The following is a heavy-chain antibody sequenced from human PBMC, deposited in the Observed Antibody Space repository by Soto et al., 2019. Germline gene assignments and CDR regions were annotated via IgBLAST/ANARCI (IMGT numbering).Heavy chain of an antibody. D-gene: IGHD3-10*01. J-gene: IGHJ4*02. CDR3: ARHGARPYYGSGRTGFDY. CDR2: GYYSGST. V-gene: IGHV4-59*08. Sequence: VQLQESCPGLVKPSETLSLTCTVSGGSISSYYWSWIRQPPVKGLEWIGYGYYSGSTNYNPSLKSRVTISVETSKNQFSLKLSSVTAADTAVYYCARHGARPYYGSGRTGFDYWGQGTLVTVSS. CDR1: GGSISSYY.